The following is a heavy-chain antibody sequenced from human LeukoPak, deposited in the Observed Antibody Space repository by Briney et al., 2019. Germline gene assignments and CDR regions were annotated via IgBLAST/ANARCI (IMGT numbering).Heavy chain of an antibody. J-gene: IGHJ4*02. Sequence: ASVKVSCKPSGCTFSRYAISWVRQAPGQGLEWMGGIIPIFCTTNYAQKFQGRVTINTDESTSPAYMELSSLRSEDTAVYYCAKETYDSSGYYYLFDYWGQGTLVTVSS. CDR1: GCTFSRYA. V-gene: IGHV1-69*05. D-gene: IGHD3-22*01. CDR3: AKETYDSSGYYYLFDY. CDR2: IIPIFCTT.